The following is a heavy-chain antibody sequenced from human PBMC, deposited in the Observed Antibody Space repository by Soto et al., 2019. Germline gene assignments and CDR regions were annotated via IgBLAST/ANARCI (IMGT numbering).Heavy chain of an antibody. V-gene: IGHV3-30*18. Sequence: GGSLRLSCAASGFTFSSYGMHWVRQAPGKGLEWVAVISYDGSNKYYADSVKGRFTISRDNSKNTLYLQMNSLRAEDTAVYYCAKDLIVDTAMVTFFPMVYYYYGMDVWGQGTTVTVSS. CDR3: AKDLIVDTAMVTFFPMVYYYYGMDV. J-gene: IGHJ6*02. CDR1: GFTFSSYG. CDR2: ISYDGSNK. D-gene: IGHD5-18*01.